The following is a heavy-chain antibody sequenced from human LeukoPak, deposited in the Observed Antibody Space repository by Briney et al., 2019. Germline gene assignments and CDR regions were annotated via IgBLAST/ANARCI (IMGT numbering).Heavy chain of an antibody. J-gene: IGHJ4*02. Sequence: GVSLRLSCAASGFTFSSYAMSWVRQAPGKGLEWVSAISGSGVSTYYADSVKGRFTISRDNSKNTLSLQVNDLRAEDSAVYYCAKIRGGWYGDFDYWGQGTLVTVSS. D-gene: IGHD6-19*01. CDR3: AKIRGGWYGDFDY. CDR2: ISGSGVST. V-gene: IGHV3-23*01. CDR1: GFTFSSYA.